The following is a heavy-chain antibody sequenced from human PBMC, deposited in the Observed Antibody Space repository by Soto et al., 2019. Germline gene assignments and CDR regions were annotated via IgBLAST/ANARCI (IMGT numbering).Heavy chain of an antibody. CDR2: IIPIFGTA. D-gene: IGHD6-19*01. CDR1: GGTFSSYA. CDR3: ARDPGYIAVAGFFVY. V-gene: IGHV1-69*12. Sequence: QVQLVQSGAEVKKPGSSVKVSCKASGGTFSSYAISWVRQAPGQGLEWMGGIIPIFGTANYAQKFQGRVTITADESTSTSYMELSSLRAEDTAVYYCARDPGYIAVAGFFVYWGQGTLVTVSS. J-gene: IGHJ4*02.